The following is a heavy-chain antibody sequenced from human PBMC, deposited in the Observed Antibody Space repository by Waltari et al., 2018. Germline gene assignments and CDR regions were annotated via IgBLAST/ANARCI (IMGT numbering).Heavy chain of an antibody. CDR3: ARAMILGTDAFDI. CDR1: GFTFSDHY. CDR2: TRNKANSYTT. V-gene: IGHV3-72*01. Sequence: EVQLVESGGGLVQPGGSLRLSCAASGFTFSDHYMDWVRQAPVKGLEWVGRTRNKANSYTTEYAASVKGRFTISRDDSKNSLYLQMNSLKTEDTAVYYCARAMILGTDAFDIWGQGTMVTVSS. J-gene: IGHJ3*02. D-gene: IGHD3-22*01.